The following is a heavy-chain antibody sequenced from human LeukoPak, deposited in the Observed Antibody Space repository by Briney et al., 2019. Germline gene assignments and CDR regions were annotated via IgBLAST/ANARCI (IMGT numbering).Heavy chain of an antibody. Sequence: GGSLRLSCAASGFTFSSYSMNWVRQAPGKGLEWVSSISSSSSYIYYAASVKGRFTISRDNAKNSLYLQMNSLRAEDTAVYYCASAVRGEYDPWGQGTLVTVSS. D-gene: IGHD3-10*02. V-gene: IGHV3-21*01. CDR2: ISSSSSYI. CDR3: ASAVRGEYDP. CDR1: GFTFSSYS. J-gene: IGHJ5*02.